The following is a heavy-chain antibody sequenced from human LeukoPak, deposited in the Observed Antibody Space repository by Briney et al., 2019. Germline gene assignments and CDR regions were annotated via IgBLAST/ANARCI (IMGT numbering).Heavy chain of an antibody. V-gene: IGHV1-46*01. CDR3: AREWEAGNYYESSGSFDY. J-gene: IGHJ4*02. CDR1: GYTFTSYY. Sequence: ASVKVSCKASGYTFTSYYMHWVRQAPGQGLEWMGIINPSGGSTSYAQKFQGRVTMTRDTSTSTVYMELSSLRSEDTAVYYCAREWEAGNYYESSGSFDYWGQGTLVTVSS. D-gene: IGHD3-22*01. CDR2: INPSGGST.